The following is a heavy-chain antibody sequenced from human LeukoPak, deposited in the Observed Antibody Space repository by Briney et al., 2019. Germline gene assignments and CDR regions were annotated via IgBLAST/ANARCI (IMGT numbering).Heavy chain of an antibody. V-gene: IGHV4-34*01. Sequence: SETLSLTCADYGGSFSGYYWSWIRQPPGKGLEWIGEINHSGSTNYNPSLKSRVTISVDTSKNQFSLRLSSVTAADTAVYYCARTSSGWPYYFDYWGQGTLVTVSS. CDR1: GGSFSGYY. D-gene: IGHD6-19*01. CDR3: ARTSSGWPYYFDY. CDR2: INHSGST. J-gene: IGHJ4*02.